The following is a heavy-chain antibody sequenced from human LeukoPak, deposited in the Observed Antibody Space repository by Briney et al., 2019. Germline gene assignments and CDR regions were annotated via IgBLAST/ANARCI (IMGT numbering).Heavy chain of an antibody. CDR1: GYSISSSYY. CDR2: IYTSGST. J-gene: IGHJ4*02. Sequence: SETLSLTCAVSGYSISSSYYWSWIRQPAGKGLAWIGRIYTSGSTNYNPSLKSRVTISVDTSKNQFSLKLSSVTAADTAVYYCASSHLYYYDSSGYYKGQDYFDYWGQGTLVTVSS. D-gene: IGHD3-22*01. V-gene: IGHV4-61*02. CDR3: ASSHLYYYDSSGYYKGQDYFDY.